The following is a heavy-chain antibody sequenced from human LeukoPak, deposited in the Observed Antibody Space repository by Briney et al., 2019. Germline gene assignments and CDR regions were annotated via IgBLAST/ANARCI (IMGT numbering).Heavy chain of an antibody. CDR2: ISPNSGAT. V-gene: IGHV1-2*02. J-gene: IGHJ6*03. Sequence: ASVKVSCKAYGYTFTAYYLHCVRQAPGQGLEWMGWISPNSGATKYAQKFQDRVTMTRDTSINTAYMELSRLRSDDTAVYYCARHVPHYNWGSLLPAHQWNFYYYYYMDVWGKGTTVTVSS. CDR1: GYTFTAYY. D-gene: IGHD1-20*01. CDR3: ARHVPHYNWGSLLPAHQWNFYYYYYMDV.